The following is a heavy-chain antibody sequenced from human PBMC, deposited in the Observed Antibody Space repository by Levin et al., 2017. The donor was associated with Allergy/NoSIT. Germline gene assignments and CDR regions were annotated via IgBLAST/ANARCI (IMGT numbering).Heavy chain of an antibody. D-gene: IGHD1-26*01. CDR3: ARIVGNKGPLDP. Sequence: SETLSLTCTVSGGSISSSSYYWGWIRQPPGKGLEWIGSFYYSGSTYYNPPLKSRVTISVDTSKNQFSLRLSSVTAADTAVYYCARIVGNKGPLDPWGQGTLVSVSS. V-gene: IGHV4-39*01. CDR1: GGSISSSSYY. CDR2: FYYSGST. J-gene: IGHJ5*02.